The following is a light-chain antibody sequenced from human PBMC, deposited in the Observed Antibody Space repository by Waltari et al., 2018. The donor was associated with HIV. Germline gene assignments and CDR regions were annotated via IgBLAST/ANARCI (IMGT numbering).Light chain of an antibody. CDR1: SLRSYY. CDR2: GND. J-gene: IGLJ1*01. V-gene: IGLV3-19*01. CDR3: NSRDSSGHHLV. Sequence: SSELTQDPAVSVALGQTVRITCQGASLRSYYSSWYQQKPGQAPLLVVYGNDKRPSGIPDRFSGSSSGNTASLTITGAQAEDEADYYCNSRDSSGHHLVFATGTTVTVL.